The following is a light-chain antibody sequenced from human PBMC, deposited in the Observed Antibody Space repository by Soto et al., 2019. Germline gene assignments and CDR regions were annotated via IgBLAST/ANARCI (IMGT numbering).Light chain of an antibody. CDR1: QTIDNT. Sequence: EIVMTQSPAPLSLSPGERATLSCRASQTIDNTLAWYQRKPGQAPRLLIYDASTRATGVPARFSGSGSGTDFTLTISSLQSADFAVYYCQHYNYWPYTFGQGTKVEIK. CDR2: DAS. CDR3: QHYNYWPYT. J-gene: IGKJ2*01. V-gene: IGKV3-15*01.